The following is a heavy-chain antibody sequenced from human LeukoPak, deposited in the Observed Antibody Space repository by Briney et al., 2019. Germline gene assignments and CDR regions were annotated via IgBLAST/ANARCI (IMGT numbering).Heavy chain of an antibody. CDR3: ARDGRDYYDIWSGYYVGSWFDP. J-gene: IGHJ5*02. V-gene: IGHV1-18*01. D-gene: IGHD3-3*01. Sequence: ASVKVSCKASGYTFTSYGISWVRQAPGQGLEWMGWISAYNGNTNYAQKLQGRVTMTTDTSTSTAYMELRSLRSDDTAVYYCARDGRDYYDIWSGYYVGSWFDPWGQGTLVTVSS. CDR1: GYTFTSYG. CDR2: ISAYNGNT.